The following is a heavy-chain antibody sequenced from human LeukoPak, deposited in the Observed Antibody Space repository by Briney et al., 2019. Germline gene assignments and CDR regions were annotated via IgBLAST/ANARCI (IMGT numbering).Heavy chain of an antibody. J-gene: IGHJ4*02. D-gene: IGHD2-15*01. V-gene: IGHV4-34*01. CDR2: VNHSGNT. Sequence: SETLSLTCAVYGESFSGYYWTWIRQPPGKGQEWIGEVNHSGNTNYHPSLKSRVTISGDTSKNQFSLKLTSITAADTAVYYCARRAAFATVDYWGQGTLVAVSS. CDR1: GESFSGYY. CDR3: ARRAAFATVDY.